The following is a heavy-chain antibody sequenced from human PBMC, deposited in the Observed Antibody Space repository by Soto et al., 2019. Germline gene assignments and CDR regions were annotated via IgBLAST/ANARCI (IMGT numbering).Heavy chain of an antibody. CDR2: INPSGGST. V-gene: IGHV1-46*03. Sequence: QVQLVQSGAEVKKPGASVTVSCKASGYTFTSYYIHWVRQAPGQGLKWMGIINPSGGSTSYAQKFQGRVTMTRDTSTSTVYMEVSGLRSEDTAVYYCARDQEPSTLYYDYYYMDVWGKGTTVTVSS. CDR3: ARDQEPSTLYYDYYYMDV. CDR1: GYTFTSYY. J-gene: IGHJ6*03.